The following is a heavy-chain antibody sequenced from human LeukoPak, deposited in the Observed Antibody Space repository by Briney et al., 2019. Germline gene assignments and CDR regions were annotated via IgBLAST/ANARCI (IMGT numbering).Heavy chain of an antibody. CDR1: GDSVSINSAA. CDR3: ARDMITFGGVIVRRFDY. D-gene: IGHD3-16*02. V-gene: IGHV6-1*01. CDR2: TYYRSKWYN. Sequence: SQTLSLTCAISGDSVSINSAAWNWIRQSPSRGLEWLGRTYYRSKWYNDYAVSVKSRITINPDASKNQFSLQLNSVTPEDTAVYYCARDMITFGGVIVRRFDYWGQGTLVTVSS. J-gene: IGHJ4*02.